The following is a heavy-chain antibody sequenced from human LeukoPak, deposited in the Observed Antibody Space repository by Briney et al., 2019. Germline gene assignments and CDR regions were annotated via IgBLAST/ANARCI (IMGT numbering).Heavy chain of an antibody. CDR1: GYTFTSYD. D-gene: IGHD2-2*01. V-gene: IGHV1-18*01. Sequence: ASVKVSCKASGYTFTSYDINWVRQATGQGLEWMGWMNPNSGNTNYAQKLQGRVTMTTDTSTSTAYMELRSLRSDDTAVYYCARVSSRSIIVVVPAAIDYWGQGTLVTVSS. CDR2: MNPNSGNT. J-gene: IGHJ4*02. CDR3: ARVSSRSIIVVVPAAIDY.